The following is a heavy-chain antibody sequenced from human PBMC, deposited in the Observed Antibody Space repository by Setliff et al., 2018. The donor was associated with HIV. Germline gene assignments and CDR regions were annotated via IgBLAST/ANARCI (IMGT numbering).Heavy chain of an antibody. CDR3: GREGEGELPGY. D-gene: IGHD1-7*01. J-gene: IGHJ4*02. Sequence: SETLSLTCTVSGDSISSHYWRWIRQPPGKGLEWIGSVHYTGSASYNPSLKSRVTISADTSKNQFSLKLSSVTAADTAVYYCGREGEGELPGYWGQGTLVTVSS. CDR1: GDSISSHY. V-gene: IGHV4-59*11. CDR2: VHYTGSA.